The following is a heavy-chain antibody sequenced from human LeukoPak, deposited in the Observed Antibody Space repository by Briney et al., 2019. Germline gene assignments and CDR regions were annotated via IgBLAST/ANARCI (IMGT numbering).Heavy chain of an antibody. Sequence: PSETLSLTCAVYGGSFSGYYWSWIRQPPGKGLEWIGEINHSGSTNYNPSLKSRVTISVDTSKNQFSLKLSSVTAADTAVYYCARGPPPKGYCSSTSCYPKTNYYYYGMDVRGQGTTVTVSS. CDR1: GGSFSGYY. V-gene: IGHV4-34*01. CDR2: INHSGST. CDR3: ARGPPPKGYCSSTSCYPKTNYYYYGMDV. J-gene: IGHJ6*02. D-gene: IGHD2-2*01.